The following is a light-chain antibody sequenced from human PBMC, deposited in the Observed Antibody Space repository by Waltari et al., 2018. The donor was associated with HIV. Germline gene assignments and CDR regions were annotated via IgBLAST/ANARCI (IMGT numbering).Light chain of an antibody. J-gene: IGLJ3*02. V-gene: IGLV3-21*04. Sequence: SYVLTQPPSVSVAPGKTARITCGGNNIGSKSVHWYQQKPGQAPVVVIYDDSDRPSGIPERFAGSNSGNTATLTISRVEDGDEADYYCQVWDSSTDHWVFGGGTKLTVL. CDR2: DDS. CDR3: QVWDSSTDHWV. CDR1: NIGSKS.